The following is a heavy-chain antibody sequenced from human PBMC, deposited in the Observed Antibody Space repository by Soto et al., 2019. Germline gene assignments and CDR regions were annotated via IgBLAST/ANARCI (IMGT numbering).Heavy chain of an antibody. CDR3: ARGDYDSSGAEYFQH. CDR1: GFTFSSYG. CDR2: IWYDGSNK. V-gene: IGHV3-33*01. Sequence: QVQLVESGGGVVQPGRSLRLSCAASGFTFSSYGMHWVRQAPGKGLEWVAVIWYDGSNKYYADSVKGRFTISRDNSKNTLYLQMNSLRAEDTAVYYCARGDYDSSGAEYFQHWGQGTLVTVSS. J-gene: IGHJ1*01. D-gene: IGHD3-22*01.